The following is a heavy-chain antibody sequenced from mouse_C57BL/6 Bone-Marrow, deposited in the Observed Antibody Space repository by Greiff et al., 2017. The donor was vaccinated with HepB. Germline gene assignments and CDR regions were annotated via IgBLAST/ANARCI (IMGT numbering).Heavy chain of an antibody. V-gene: IGHV1-69*01. Sequence: QVQLQQPGAELVMPGASVKLSCKASGYTFTSYWMHWVKQRPGQGLEWIGEIDPSDSYTNYSQKFKGKSTLTVDKSSSTAYMQLSSLTSEDSAVYYCARGVYYGNYGDYAMDYWGQGTSVTVSS. CDR1: GYTFTSYW. J-gene: IGHJ4*01. CDR2: IDPSDSYT. D-gene: IGHD2-1*01. CDR3: ARGVYYGNYGDYAMDY.